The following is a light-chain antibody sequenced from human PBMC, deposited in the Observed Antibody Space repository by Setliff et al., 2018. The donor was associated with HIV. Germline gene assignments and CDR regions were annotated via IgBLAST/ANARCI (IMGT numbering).Light chain of an antibody. J-gene: IGLJ1*01. CDR2: EVS. CDR1: SSDVGGYNY. CDR3: SSYTSSIPYV. V-gene: IGLV2-14*01. Sequence: QSALTQPASVSGSPGQSITISCTGTSSDVGGYNYVSWYQQHPGKAPKLMVSEVSNRPSGVSNRFSGSKSGNTASLTISGLQAEDEADYYCSSYTSSIPYVFGTGTKVT.